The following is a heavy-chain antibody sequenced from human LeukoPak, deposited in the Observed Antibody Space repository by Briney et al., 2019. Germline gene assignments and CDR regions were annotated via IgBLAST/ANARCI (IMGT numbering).Heavy chain of an antibody. CDR2: INHSGSA. J-gene: IGHJ3*02. CDR1: GGSFSGYY. CDR3: ARRFSSSWAGGDAFDI. Sequence: SETLSLTGAVYGGSFSGYYWSWIRRPPRKGLEWIGEINHSGSANYNPSLKSRVTISVDTSKNQFSLKLSSVTAADTAVYYCARRFSSSWAGGDAFDIWGQGTMVTVSS. D-gene: IGHD6-13*01. V-gene: IGHV4-34*01.